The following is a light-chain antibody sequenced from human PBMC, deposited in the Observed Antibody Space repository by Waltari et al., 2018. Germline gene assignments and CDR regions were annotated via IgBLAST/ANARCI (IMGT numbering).Light chain of an antibody. J-gene: IGLJ1*01. CDR1: TSDNENFNL. Sequence: QSALTQPASVSGSPGQSITISCTGTTSDNENFNLVSWYQQHPGKAPKLIIYEGDKRPSGVSDRLTVSKSGNTASLTISGLQAEDEADYFCYSYAGSSVFGTGTKVTVL. CDR2: EGD. V-gene: IGLV2-23*01. CDR3: YSYAGSSV.